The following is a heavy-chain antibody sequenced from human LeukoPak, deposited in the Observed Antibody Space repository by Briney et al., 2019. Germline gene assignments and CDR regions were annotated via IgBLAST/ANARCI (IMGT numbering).Heavy chain of an antibody. J-gene: IGHJ4*02. CDR3: AIESCTNGVCHYYFDY. Sequence: GGSLRLSCAASGFFFDKFAMSWVRQAPGKGLEWVSSISASGERTDYPDSVKGRFTISRDNSRNTLYLQMNGLRAEYTAVYYCAIESCTNGVCHYYFDYWGQGTLVTVSS. D-gene: IGHD2-8*01. CDR2: ISASGERT. V-gene: IGHV3-23*01. CDR1: GFFFDKFA.